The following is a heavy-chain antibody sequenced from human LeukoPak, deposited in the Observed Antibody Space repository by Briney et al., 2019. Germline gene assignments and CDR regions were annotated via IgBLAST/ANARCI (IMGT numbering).Heavy chain of an antibody. D-gene: IGHD3-3*01. J-gene: IGHJ6*01. Sequence: ASVKVSCKASGYTFTGYYMHWVRQAPGQGLEWMGRIKPNRGGTNYAQKFQGRVTMTRDTSISTTYMELSMLISYDTAMYYCARDRLNTYYDFWSGLQDGMDVRGQGTTVTVSS. CDR3: ARDRLNTYYDFWSGLQDGMDV. V-gene: IGHV1-2*06. CDR2: IKPNRGGT. CDR1: GYTFTGYY.